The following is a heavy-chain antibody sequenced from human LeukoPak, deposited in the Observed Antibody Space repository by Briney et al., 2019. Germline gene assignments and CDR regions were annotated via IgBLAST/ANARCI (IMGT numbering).Heavy chain of an antibody. V-gene: IGHV1-3*01. CDR3: ATGGSYYFRAFDI. D-gene: IGHD1-26*01. CDR1: GYTFTIYA. J-gene: IGHJ3*02. CDR2: INAGNGNT. Sequence: ASVNVSCKASGYTFTIYAMHWVRQAPGQRLEWMGWINAGNGNTKYSQKFQGRVTITRDTSASTAYMELSSLRSEDTAVYYCATGGSYYFRAFDIWGQGTMVTVSS.